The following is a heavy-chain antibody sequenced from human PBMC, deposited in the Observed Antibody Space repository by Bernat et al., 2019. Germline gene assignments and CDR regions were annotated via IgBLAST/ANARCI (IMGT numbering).Heavy chain of an antibody. V-gene: IGHV3-23*04. CDR2: ISGSGGST. Sequence: EVQLVESGGGLVQPGGSLRLSCAASGFTFSSYAMSWVRQAPGKGLEWVSAISGSGGSTYYADSVKGRFTISRDNSKNTLYLQMNSLRAEDTAVYYCAKVLRTPGGHKSYFDYWGQGTLVTVSS. D-gene: IGHD3-16*01. CDR3: AKVLRTPGGHKSYFDY. CDR1: GFTFSSYA. J-gene: IGHJ4*02.